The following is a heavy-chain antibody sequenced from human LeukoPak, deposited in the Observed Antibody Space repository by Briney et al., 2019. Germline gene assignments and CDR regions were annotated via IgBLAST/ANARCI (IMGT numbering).Heavy chain of an antibody. D-gene: IGHD2/OR15-2a*01. V-gene: IGHV4-30-4*01. CDR3: ARVKGIGWFDP. Sequence: SETLSLTCTVSGSSISSGDYYWSWIRQPPGKGLEWIGYIYYSGSTYYNPSLKSRVTISVDTSKNQFSLKLSSVTAADTAVYYCARVKGIGWFDPWGQGTLVTVSS. CDR2: IYYSGST. J-gene: IGHJ5*02. CDR1: GSSISSGDYY.